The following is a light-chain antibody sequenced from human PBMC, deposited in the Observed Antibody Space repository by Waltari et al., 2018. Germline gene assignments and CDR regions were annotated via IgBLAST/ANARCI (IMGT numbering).Light chain of an antibody. CDR3: QTWGSGIVT. V-gene: IGLV4-69*01. J-gene: IGLJ2*01. CDR1: TGHSDFA. CDR2: LNSDGSH. Sequence: QPVLTQSPSASASLGASVKLTCTPSTGHSDFAIAWHQQQPERGPRYLMKLNSDGSHTKGDEIPDRFSGSSSGAERYLTISSLQSEDEAAYYCQTWGSGIVTFGGGTQLTVL.